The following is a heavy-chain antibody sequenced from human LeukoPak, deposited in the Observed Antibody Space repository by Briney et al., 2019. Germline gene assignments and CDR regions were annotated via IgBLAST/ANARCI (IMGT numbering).Heavy chain of an antibody. Sequence: GGSLRLSCAASGFTFSSYDMHWVRQATGKGLEWVSAIGTAGDTYYPGSVKGRFTISRENAKNSLYLQMNSLRAGDTAVYYCARAGQHHDAFDIWGQGTMVTVSS. V-gene: IGHV3-13*01. CDR2: IGTAGDT. CDR3: ARAGQHHDAFDI. CDR1: GFTFSSYD. J-gene: IGHJ3*02. D-gene: IGHD6-13*01.